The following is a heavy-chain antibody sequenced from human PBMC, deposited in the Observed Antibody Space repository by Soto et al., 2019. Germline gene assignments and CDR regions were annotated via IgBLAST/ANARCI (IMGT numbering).Heavy chain of an antibody. CDR2: ITSGGTT. CDR3: ARVLYATWSSFDY. CDR1: GFTFSSYE. D-gene: IGHD1-26*01. Sequence: GGSLRLSCTASGFTFSSYEMTWVRQAPGKGLEWITYITSGGTTYYADSAKGRFTISRDNAKNSLYLHLNSLTAEDTAIYYCARVLYATWSSFDYWGQGTLVTVSS. J-gene: IGHJ4*02. V-gene: IGHV3-48*03.